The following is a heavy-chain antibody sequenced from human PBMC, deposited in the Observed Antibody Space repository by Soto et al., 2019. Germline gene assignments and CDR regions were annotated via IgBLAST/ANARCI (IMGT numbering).Heavy chain of an antibody. CDR3: ARGEYSSSSASDG. J-gene: IGHJ4*02. Sequence: PSETLSLTCTVSGGSISSYYWSWIRQPPGKGLEWTGYIYYSGSTNYNPSLKSRVTISVDTSKNQFSLKLSSVTAADTAVYYCARGEYSSSSASDGWGQGTLVTVPS. D-gene: IGHD6-6*01. CDR2: IYYSGST. CDR1: GGSISSYY. V-gene: IGHV4-59*01.